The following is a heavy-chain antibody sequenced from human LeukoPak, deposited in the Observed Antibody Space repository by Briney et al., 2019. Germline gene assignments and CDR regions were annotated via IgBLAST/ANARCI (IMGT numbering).Heavy chain of an antibody. Sequence: ASVKVSCKASGGTFSSYAISWVRQAPGQGLEWMGRIIPILGIANYAQKFQGRVTITADKSTSTAYMELSSLRSEDTAVYYCAYGSGSRDYYTTVWTSGAKGPRSPSP. V-gene: IGHV1-69*04. CDR2: IIPILGIA. J-gene: IGHJ6*02. D-gene: IGHD3-10*01. CDR3: AYGSGSRDYYTTVWTS. CDR1: GGTFSSYA.